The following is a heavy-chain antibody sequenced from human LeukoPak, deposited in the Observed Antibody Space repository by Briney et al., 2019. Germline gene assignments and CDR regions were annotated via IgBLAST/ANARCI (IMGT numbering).Heavy chain of an antibody. Sequence: GESLKISCKGSGYSFTSYWIGWVRQMPGKGLEWMGIIYPGDSDTRYSPSFQGQVTTSADKSISTAYLQWSSLKASDTAMYYCARRLGYCSGGSCYGFDYWGQGTLVTVSS. CDR1: GYSFTSYW. D-gene: IGHD2-15*01. V-gene: IGHV5-51*01. CDR2: IYPGDSDT. J-gene: IGHJ4*02. CDR3: ARRLGYCSGGSCYGFDY.